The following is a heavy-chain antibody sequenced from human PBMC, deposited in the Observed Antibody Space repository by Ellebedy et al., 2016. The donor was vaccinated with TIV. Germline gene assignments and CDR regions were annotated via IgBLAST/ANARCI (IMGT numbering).Heavy chain of an antibody. V-gene: IGHV3-48*03. D-gene: IGHD2-15*01. CDR2: ISSSGTTK. Sequence: PGGSLRLSCAASGFPFSSFELNWVRQSPGKGLEWVSYISSSGTTKYYADSVKGRFTISRDNAKNSLYLQMNSLRAEDTAVYYCAAAHYYFYGKDVWGQGTRVTVSS. J-gene: IGHJ6*02. CDR3: AAAHYYFYGKDV. CDR1: GFPFSSFE.